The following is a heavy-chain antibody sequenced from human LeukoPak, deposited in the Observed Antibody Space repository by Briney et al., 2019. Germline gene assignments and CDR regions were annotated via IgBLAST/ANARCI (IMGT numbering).Heavy chain of an antibody. V-gene: IGHV1-18*04. CDR3: ARDLRITMVRGLARFDY. CDR1: GYTFTSYG. CDR2: ISAYNGNT. J-gene: IGHJ4*02. Sequence: RASVKVSCKASGYTFTSYGISWVRQAPGQGLEWMGWISAYNGNTNYAQKLQGRVTMTTDTSTSTAYMELRSLRSDDTAVYYCARDLRITMVRGLARFDYWGQGTLVTVSS. D-gene: IGHD3-10*01.